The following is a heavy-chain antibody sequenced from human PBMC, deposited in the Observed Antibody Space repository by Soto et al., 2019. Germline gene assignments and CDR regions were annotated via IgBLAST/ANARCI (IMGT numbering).Heavy chain of an antibody. J-gene: IGHJ4*02. CDR3: ARVYCSGGSCYEFDY. D-gene: IGHD2-15*01. V-gene: IGHV4-30-4*01. Sequence: SETLSLTCTVSGGSISSGDYYWSWIRQPPGKGLEWIGYIYYSGSTYYNPSLKSRVTISVDTSKNQFSLKLSSVTAADTAVYYCARVYCSGGSCYEFDYWGQGTLVTVSS. CDR1: GGSISSGDYY. CDR2: IYYSGST.